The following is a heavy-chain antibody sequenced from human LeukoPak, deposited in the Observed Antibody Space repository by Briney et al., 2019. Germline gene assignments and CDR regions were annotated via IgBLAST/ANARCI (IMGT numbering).Heavy chain of an antibody. CDR2: INSDGSST. J-gene: IGHJ2*01. CDR1: GFTFSRYW. V-gene: IGHV3-74*01. Sequence: GGSLRLSCAASGFTFSRYWIHGVRQAPGKGLVWVSRINSDGSSTSYADSVKGRFTISRDNAKNTLYLQMNSLRAEDTAVYYCAKVNCGGHCPSNDWYFDLWGRGTLVTVSS. D-gene: IGHD2-21*02. CDR3: AKVNCGGHCPSNDWYFDL.